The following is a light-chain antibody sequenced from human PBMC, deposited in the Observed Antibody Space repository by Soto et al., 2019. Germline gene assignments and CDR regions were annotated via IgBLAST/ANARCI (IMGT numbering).Light chain of an antibody. CDR2: GNS. V-gene: IGLV1-40*01. CDR3: QSYDSSLSGSDV. J-gene: IGLJ1*01. CDR1: SSNIGAGYD. Sequence: QSVLTQPPSVSEAPGQRVTISCTGSSSNIGAGYDVHWYQQLPGTAPKLLIYGNSNRPSGVPDRFSGSKSGTSASLAITGLQAEDEADYHCQSYDSSLSGSDVFGTGTKVTVL.